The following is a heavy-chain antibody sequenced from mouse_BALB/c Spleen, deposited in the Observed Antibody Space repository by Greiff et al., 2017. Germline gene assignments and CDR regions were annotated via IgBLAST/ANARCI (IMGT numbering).Heavy chain of an antibody. CDR2: IWAGGST. J-gene: IGHJ3*01. CDR3: ARAMIRSWFAY. Sequence: VQGVESGPGLVAPSQSLSITCTVSGFSLTSYGVHWVRQPPGKGLEWLGVIWAGGSTNYNSALMSRLSISKDNSKSQVFLKMNSLQTDDTAMYYCARAMIRSWFAYWGQGTLVTVSA. V-gene: IGHV2-9*02. D-gene: IGHD2-4*01. CDR1: GFSLTSYG.